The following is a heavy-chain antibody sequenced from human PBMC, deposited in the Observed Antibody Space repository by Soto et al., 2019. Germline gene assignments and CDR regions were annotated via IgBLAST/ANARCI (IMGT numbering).Heavy chain of an antibody. V-gene: IGHV1-69*01. CDR2: IIIFFGTA. CDR1: GGTFNSYV. CDR3: AGTHFDTSGYYTSALEY. D-gene: IGHD3-22*01. J-gene: IGHJ4*02. Sequence: QVQLVQSGAEVKKPGSSVKVSCKASGGTFNSYVINWVRQAPGQGLEWMGGIIIFFGTAEYAQKFQGRVTITADEGASTAYMELISLKSGDTAVYYCAGTHFDTSGYYTSALEYWGQGTQVSVSS.